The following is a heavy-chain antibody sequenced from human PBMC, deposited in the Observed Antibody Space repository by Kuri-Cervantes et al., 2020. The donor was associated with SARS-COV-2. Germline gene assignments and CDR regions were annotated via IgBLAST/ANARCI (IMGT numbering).Heavy chain of an antibody. Sequence: SVKVSCKASGGTFSTYGFTWVRQAPGQGLEWMGGIIPFFGTPNYAQKFEGRVTITADESTSTAYMELSSLRFEDTAVYFCARDVGYGGTSELDVTYFDYWGQGTLVTVSS. J-gene: IGHJ4*02. V-gene: IGHV1-69*13. CDR3: ARDVGYGGTSELDVTYFDY. D-gene: IGHD4-23*01. CDR2: IIPFFGTP. CDR1: GGTFSTYG.